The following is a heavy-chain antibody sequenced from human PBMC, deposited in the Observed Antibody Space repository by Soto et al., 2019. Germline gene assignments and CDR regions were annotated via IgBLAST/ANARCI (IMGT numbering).Heavy chain of an antibody. J-gene: IGHJ4*02. Sequence: GSLRLSGAASGFTFSSHAMHWVRQAPGKGLESVAVVSYDGSNKYYAGSVKGRFTISRDNSKNTQYLQMNSLRVEDTAVYYCARENVDIATTMLSYFDYWGQGTVVTVSS. V-gene: IGHV3-30*03. CDR3: ARENVDIATTMLSYFDY. D-gene: IGHD5-12*01. CDR1: GFTFSSHA. CDR2: VSYDGSNK.